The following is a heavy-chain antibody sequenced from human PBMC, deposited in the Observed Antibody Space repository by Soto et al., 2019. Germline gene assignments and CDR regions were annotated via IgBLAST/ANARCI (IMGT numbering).Heavy chain of an antibody. V-gene: IGHV3-30*18. CDR3: AKACGANNWANYYGLDV. D-gene: IGHD1-1*01. CDR2: ITYEGSNK. CDR1: GFIFAKYG. J-gene: IGHJ6*02. Sequence: QEQLVESGGGVVQPGRSLRLSCAASGFIFAKYGMHWVRQAPGKGLEWVALITYEGSNKYYADAVKGRFTISRDNVENMVSLQLDGLRGEDTAVYCCAKACGANNWANYYGLDVWGQGTTVNVSS.